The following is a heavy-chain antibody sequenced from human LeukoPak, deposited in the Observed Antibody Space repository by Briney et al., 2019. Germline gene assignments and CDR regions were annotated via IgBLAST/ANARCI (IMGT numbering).Heavy chain of an antibody. CDR1: GFTFSDYY. J-gene: IGHJ4*02. V-gene: IGHV3-11*04. Sequence: PGGSLRLSCAASGFTFSDYYMSWIRQAPGKGLEWVSYISSSGSTIYYANSVKGRFTISRDNAKNSLYLQMNSLRAEDTAVYYCARDRYYYDSSGYDYWGQGTLVTVSS. CDR3: ARDRYYYDSSGYDY. D-gene: IGHD3-22*01. CDR2: ISSSGSTI.